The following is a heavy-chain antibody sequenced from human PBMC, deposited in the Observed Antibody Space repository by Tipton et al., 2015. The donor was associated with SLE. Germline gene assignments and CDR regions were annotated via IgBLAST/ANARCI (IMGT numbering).Heavy chain of an antibody. Sequence: GSLRLSCAASGFTFSGSAMHWVRQAPGKGLEWVSYISSSGSTIYYADSVKGRFTISRDNAKNSLYLQMNSLRAEDTAVYYCASGGSSSHDAFDIWGQGTMVTVSS. J-gene: IGHJ3*02. V-gene: IGHV3-48*03. CDR1: GFTFSGSA. CDR3: ASGGSSSHDAFDI. D-gene: IGHD6-13*01. CDR2: ISSSGSTI.